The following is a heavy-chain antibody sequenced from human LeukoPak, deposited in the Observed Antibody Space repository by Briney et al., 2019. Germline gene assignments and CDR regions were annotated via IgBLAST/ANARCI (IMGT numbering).Heavy chain of an antibody. CDR1: GYTLTELS. CDR3: ATGLPFAGWGAFRAFDI. V-gene: IGHV1-24*01. CDR2: FDPEDGET. D-gene: IGHD4/OR15-4a*01. J-gene: IGHJ3*02. Sequence: GASVKVSCKVSGYTLTELSMHWVRQAPGKGLEWMGGFDPEDGETIYAQKLQGRVTMTEDTSTDTAYMELSSLRSEDTAVYYCATGLPFAGWGAFRAFDIWGQGTTVTVSS.